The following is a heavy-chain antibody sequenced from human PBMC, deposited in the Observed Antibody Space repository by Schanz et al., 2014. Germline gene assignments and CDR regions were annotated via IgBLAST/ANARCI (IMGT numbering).Heavy chain of an antibody. Sequence: EVQLVESGGGFVQPGGSLRLSCAASGFTFNDYWMHWVRQAPGKGLVWVSRINSDGRSTNYADSVKGRFSISRDNARNTLHLQMDSLRPEDTAVYYCARAGGLPGTSRGLFDYWGQGALVTVSS. J-gene: IGHJ4*02. CDR2: INSDGRST. CDR1: GFTFNDYW. V-gene: IGHV3-74*01. CDR3: ARAGGLPGTSRGLFDY. D-gene: IGHD1-7*01.